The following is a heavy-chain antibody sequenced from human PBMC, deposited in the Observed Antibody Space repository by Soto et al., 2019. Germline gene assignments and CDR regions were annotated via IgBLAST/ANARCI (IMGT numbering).Heavy chain of an antibody. CDR1: GFTFSSYG. J-gene: IGHJ3*02. CDR3: AKDEWGMTTVSFMQAFDI. D-gene: IGHD4-17*01. V-gene: IGHV3-30*18. CDR2: ISYDGSDK. Sequence: QVQLVESGGGVVQPGRSLRLSCAASGFTFSSYGMHWVRQAPGKGLEWVAVISYDGSDKYYADSVKGRFTISRDNSKNTLDLQMNSLRAEDTAVYYCAKDEWGMTTVSFMQAFDIWGQGTMVTVSS.